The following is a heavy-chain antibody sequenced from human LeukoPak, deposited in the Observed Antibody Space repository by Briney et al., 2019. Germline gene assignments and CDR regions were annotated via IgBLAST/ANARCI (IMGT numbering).Heavy chain of an antibody. V-gene: IGHV3-21*01. J-gene: IGHJ2*01. CDR1: GFTFSSYA. CDR3: ARNKINTVTTGWYFDL. Sequence: PGGSLRLSCAASGFTFSSYAMNWVRQAPGKGLEWVSSFSIGGSFIYYADSVKGRFTISRDDAKNSLYLQMNSLTAEDTAEYYCARNKINTVTTGWYFDLWGRGTLVSVSS. CDR2: FSIGGSFI. D-gene: IGHD4-17*01.